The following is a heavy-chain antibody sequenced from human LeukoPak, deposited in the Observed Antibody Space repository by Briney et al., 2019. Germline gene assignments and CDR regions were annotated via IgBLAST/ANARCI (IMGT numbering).Heavy chain of an antibody. J-gene: IGHJ4*02. CDR2: ISSSSSYI. CDR1: GFTFSSYS. Sequence: GGSLRLSCAASGFTFSSYSMNWVRQAPGKGLEWVSSISSSSSYIYYADSVKGRFTISRDNAKNSLYLQMNSLRAEGTAVYYCARDSILREGAEDYWGQGTLVTVSS. D-gene: IGHD3-3*01. CDR3: ARDSILREGAEDY. V-gene: IGHV3-21*01.